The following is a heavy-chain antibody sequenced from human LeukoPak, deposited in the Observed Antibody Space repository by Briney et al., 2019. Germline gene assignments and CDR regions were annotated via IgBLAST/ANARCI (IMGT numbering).Heavy chain of an antibody. CDR3: ARGGLYYSDQPKLLDY. CDR2: INHSGST. J-gene: IGHJ4*02. D-gene: IGHD4-17*01. V-gene: IGHV4-34*01. CDR1: GGSFSGYY. Sequence: PSETLSLTCAVYGGSFSGYYWSRIRQPPGKGLEWIGEINHSGSTNYNPSLKSRVTISVDTSKNQFSLKLSSVTAADTAVYYCARGGLYYSDQPKLLDYWGQGTLVTVSS.